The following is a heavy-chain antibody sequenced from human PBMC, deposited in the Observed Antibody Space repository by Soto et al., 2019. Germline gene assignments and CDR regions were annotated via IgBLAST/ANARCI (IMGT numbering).Heavy chain of an antibody. CDR3: ARESYYGSGATVVAY. J-gene: IGHJ4*02. D-gene: IGHD3-10*01. CDR1: GGSISGYY. Sequence: QVQLQESGPGLVGPSEALSLTCTVSGGSISGYYWSWIRQPPGKGLERIGSIYYSGTTSYNTSLNSRVTMSVDTSKNQFSLKMNSVTAADTAVYYCARESYYGSGATVVAYWGQGTLVTVSS. CDR2: IYYSGTT. V-gene: IGHV4-59*01.